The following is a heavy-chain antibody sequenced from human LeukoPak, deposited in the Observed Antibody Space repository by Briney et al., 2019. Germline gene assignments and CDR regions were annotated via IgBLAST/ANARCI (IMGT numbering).Heavy chain of an antibody. J-gene: IGHJ4*02. CDR3: ARVAGRGVVPTTFNFDY. V-gene: IGHV1-3*01. CDR1: GYTFTSYA. D-gene: IGHD3-10*01. CDR2: MNAGNGNT. Sequence: ASVKVSCKASGYTFTSYAMHWVRQAPGQRLEWMGWMNAGNGNTKYSQKFQGRVTITRDTSASTAYMELSSLRSEDTAVYYCARVAGRGVVPTTFNFDYWGQGTLVTVSS.